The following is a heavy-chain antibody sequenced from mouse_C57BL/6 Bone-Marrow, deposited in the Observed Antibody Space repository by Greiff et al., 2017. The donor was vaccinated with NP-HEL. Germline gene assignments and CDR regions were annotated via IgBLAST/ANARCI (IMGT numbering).Heavy chain of an antibody. D-gene: IGHD4-1*01. V-gene: IGHV1-82*01. J-gene: IGHJ3*01. CDR1: GYAFSSSW. Sequence: VKLQESGPELVKPGASVKISCKASGYAFSSSWMNWVKQRPGKGLEWIGRLYPGDGDTNYNGKFKGKATLTADKSSSTAYMQLSSLTSEDSAVYFCARKLGRSFAYWGQGTLVTVSA. CDR2: LYPGDGDT. CDR3: ARKLGRSFAY.